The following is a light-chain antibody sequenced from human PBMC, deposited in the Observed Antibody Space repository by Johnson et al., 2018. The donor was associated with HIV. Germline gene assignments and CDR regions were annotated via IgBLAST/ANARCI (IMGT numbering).Light chain of an antibody. Sequence: VLTQPPSVSAAPGQTVTISCSGSSSNIGNNYVSWYQQLPGTAPKLLIYENNKRPSGIPDRFSGSKSGTSATPGITGLQTGDEADYYCGTWDSSLSAYVFGTGTKVTVL. CDR1: SSNIGNNY. CDR3: GTWDSSLSAYV. CDR2: ENN. J-gene: IGLJ1*01. V-gene: IGLV1-51*02.